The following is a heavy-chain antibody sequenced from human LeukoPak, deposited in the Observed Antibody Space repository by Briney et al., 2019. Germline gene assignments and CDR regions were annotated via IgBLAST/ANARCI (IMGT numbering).Heavy chain of an antibody. V-gene: IGHV4-30-2*01. CDR3: ARAARTYYGSGSFPGWFDP. Sequence: SQTLSLTCAVSGGPISSGGYPWSWIRQPPGKGLEWIGYIYHSGSTYYNPSLKSRVTISVDRSKNQFSLKLSSVTAADTAVYYCARAARTYYGSGSFPGWFDPWGQGTLVTVSS. CDR1: GGPISSGGYP. CDR2: IYHSGST. J-gene: IGHJ5*02. D-gene: IGHD3-10*01.